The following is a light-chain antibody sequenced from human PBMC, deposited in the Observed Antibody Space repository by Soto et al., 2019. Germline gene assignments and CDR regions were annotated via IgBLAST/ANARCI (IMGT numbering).Light chain of an antibody. CDR1: QSVSSN. J-gene: IGKJ4*01. CDR3: QQYNNWPPLT. V-gene: IGKV3-15*01. Sequence: EIVMTQSPATLSVSPGERATLSCRASQSVSSNLAWYQQKPVQAPRLLIYGASTRATGIPARFSGRGSGTEFTLPISSLQSEDLAVYYSQQYNNWPPLTFGGGTKLEIK. CDR2: GAS.